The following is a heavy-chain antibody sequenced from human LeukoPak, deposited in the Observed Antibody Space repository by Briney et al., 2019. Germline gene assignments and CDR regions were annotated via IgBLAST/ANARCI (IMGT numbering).Heavy chain of an antibody. Sequence: ASVKVSCKASGYTFTGYYIYWVRQAPGQGLEWMGWINPNSGGTNYAQKFQGRVAMTRDTSVNKAYMELSRLRSDDTAVYYCARVDSEYCSSTSCYKWFDPWGQGTLVSVSS. CDR2: INPNSGGT. CDR3: ARVDSEYCSSTSCYKWFDP. V-gene: IGHV1-2*02. J-gene: IGHJ5*02. D-gene: IGHD2-2*02. CDR1: GYTFTGYY.